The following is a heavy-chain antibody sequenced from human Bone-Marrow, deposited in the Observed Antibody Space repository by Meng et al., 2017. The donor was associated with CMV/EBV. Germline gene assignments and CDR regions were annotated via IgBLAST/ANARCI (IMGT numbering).Heavy chain of an antibody. CDR2: IYQSGST. CDR1: GGSVSSSNG. Sequence: SETLSLTCAVSGGSVSSSNGWCWVRQPPGKGLEWIGEIYQSGSTNYNPSLKSRVNISVDKSKNQFSLKLSSVTAADTALYYCARRGDNYDLDYYYGLDVWGQGTTVTVSS. D-gene: IGHD5-18*01. V-gene: IGHV4-4*02. CDR3: ARRGDNYDLDYYYGLDV. J-gene: IGHJ6*02.